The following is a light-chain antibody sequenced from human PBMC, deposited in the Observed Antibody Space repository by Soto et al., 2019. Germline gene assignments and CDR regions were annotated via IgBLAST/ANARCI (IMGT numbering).Light chain of an antibody. V-gene: IGKV1-39*01. CDR3: QQSYTTPYP. Sequence: DIQMTQSPSSLSASIGDRVTVTCRASQSLGSDLNWYQQKPGKAPKLLIYAASSLQSGVRSKFSGSGSGTDFTLTTSSLQPEDFATYYCQQSYTTPYPFGQGTKLEI. CDR2: AAS. CDR1: QSLGSD. J-gene: IGKJ2*01.